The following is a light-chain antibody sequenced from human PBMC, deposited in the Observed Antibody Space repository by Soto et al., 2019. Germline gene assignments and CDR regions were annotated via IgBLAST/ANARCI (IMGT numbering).Light chain of an antibody. V-gene: IGLV2-14*01. J-gene: IGLJ2*01. CDR2: DAS. Sequence: QSALTQPASVSGSPGQSITISCTGTSSDIGAYNYVSWYQQNPGKAPKLMIYDASNRPSGVSNRFSASKSGNTASLTISGLQSEYEADYYCSSYTSSTTPVFGGGTKVTVL. CDR3: SSYTSSTTPV. CDR1: SSDIGAYNY.